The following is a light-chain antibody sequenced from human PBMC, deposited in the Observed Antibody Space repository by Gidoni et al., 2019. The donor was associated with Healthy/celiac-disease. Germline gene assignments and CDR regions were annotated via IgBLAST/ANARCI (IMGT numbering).Light chain of an antibody. V-gene: IGKV3-15*01. J-gene: IGKJ1*01. Sequence: EIVMPQSPATLSVSPGERATLSCRASQSVSSNLAWYQPKPGQAPRLLIYGASTRATGIPARFSGSGSGTEFTLTISSLQSEDFAVYYCQQYNNWPPWTFXQXTKVEIK. CDR2: GAS. CDR1: QSVSSN. CDR3: QQYNNWPPWT.